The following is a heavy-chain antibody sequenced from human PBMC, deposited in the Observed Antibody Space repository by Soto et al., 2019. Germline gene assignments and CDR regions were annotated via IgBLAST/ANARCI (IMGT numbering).Heavy chain of an antibody. D-gene: IGHD3-3*01. CDR3: ARGSYDFWSGTFDY. V-gene: IGHV3-21*01. Sequence: GGSLRLSCAASGFTFSSYSMNWVRQAPGKGLEWVSSISSSSSYIYYADSVKGRFTISRDNAKNSLYLQMNSLRAEDTAVYYCARGSYDFWSGTFDYWGQGTLVTVSS. CDR1: GFTFSSYS. J-gene: IGHJ4*02. CDR2: ISSSSSYI.